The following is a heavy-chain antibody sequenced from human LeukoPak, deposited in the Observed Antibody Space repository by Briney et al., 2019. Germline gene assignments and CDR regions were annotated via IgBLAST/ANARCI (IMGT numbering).Heavy chain of an antibody. CDR2: ISGSGGST. CDR1: GFTFSSYA. Sequence: PGGSLRLSCAASGFTFSSYAMSWVRQAPGKGLEWVSAISGSGGSTYYTDSVKGRFTISRDNSKNTLYLQMNSLRTEDTAIYYCAKAPIAAAGYYFDYWGQGTLVTVPS. D-gene: IGHD6-13*01. CDR3: AKAPIAAAGYYFDY. V-gene: IGHV3-23*01. J-gene: IGHJ4*02.